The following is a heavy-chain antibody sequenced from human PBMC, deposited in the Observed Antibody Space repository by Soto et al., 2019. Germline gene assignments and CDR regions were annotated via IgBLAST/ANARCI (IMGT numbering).Heavy chain of an antibody. J-gene: IGHJ6*02. CDR2: ISGSGGST. D-gene: IGHD3-10*02. CDR3: AKDLPKYCSGIRYYYYYGMDV. V-gene: IGHV3-23*01. CDR1: GLTLSRGA. Sequence: GGSLRLSSAASGLTLSRGAMSCVRRTAGRGLEWVSAISGSGGSTYYADSVKGPFTISRDNSKNTLYLQMNSLRAEDTAVYYCAKDLPKYCSGIRYYYYYGMDVWGQGTTVTVSS.